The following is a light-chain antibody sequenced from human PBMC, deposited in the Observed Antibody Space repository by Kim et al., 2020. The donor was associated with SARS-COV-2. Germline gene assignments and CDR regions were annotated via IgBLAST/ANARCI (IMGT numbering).Light chain of an antibody. CDR1: QSVSNN. CDR2: GAS. J-gene: IGKJ4*01. V-gene: IGKV3-15*01. Sequence: VSPGERATPSCRASQSVSNNLAWYQQKPGQSPRLLIYGASTRATGIPARFSGSGSGTEFTLTISSLQSEDFAVYYCQQYINWPLTFGGGTKVEIK. CDR3: QQYINWPLT.